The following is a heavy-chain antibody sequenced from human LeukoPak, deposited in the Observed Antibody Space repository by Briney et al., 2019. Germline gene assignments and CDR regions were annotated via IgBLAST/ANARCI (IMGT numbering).Heavy chain of an antibody. Sequence: AGGSLRLSCAASGFTFSDYYMSWIRQAPGKGLEWVSYISSSSSTIYYADSVKGRFTISRDNAKNSLYLQMNSLRAEDTAVYYCAIHEYSSSYWYFDLWGRGTLVTVSS. D-gene: IGHD6-6*01. V-gene: IGHV3-11*04. CDR3: AIHEYSSSYWYFDL. J-gene: IGHJ2*01. CDR2: ISSSSSTI. CDR1: GFTFSDYY.